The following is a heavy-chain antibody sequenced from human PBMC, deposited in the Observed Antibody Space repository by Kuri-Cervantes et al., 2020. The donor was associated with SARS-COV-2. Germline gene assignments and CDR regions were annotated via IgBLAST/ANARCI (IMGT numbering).Heavy chain of an antibody. CDR1: GGSFSGYY. V-gene: IGHV4-34*01. D-gene: IGHD3-9*01. Sequence: SQTLSLTCAVYGGSFSGYYWSWIRQPPGKGLEWIGEINHSGSTNYNPSLKSRVTISVDTSKNQFSLKLSSVTAADTAVYYCARSDILTGYYNWFDPWGQGNLVNVAS. CDR3: ARSDILTGYYNWFDP. CDR2: INHSGST. J-gene: IGHJ5*02.